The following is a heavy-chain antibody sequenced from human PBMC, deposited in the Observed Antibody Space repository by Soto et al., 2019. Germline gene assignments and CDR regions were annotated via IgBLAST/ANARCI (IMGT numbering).Heavy chain of an antibody. CDR3: ARGDRFSYDYERWFFDL. V-gene: IGHV3-11*04. CDR2: ISGNGEII. D-gene: IGHD3-16*01. J-gene: IGHJ2*01. Sequence: SGFTFSDYYIHWIRRAPGKGLEWISYISGNGEIIQYAASARGRFTISRDNAENSVYLEMDSLRAEDTAVFYCARGDRFSYDYERWFFDLWGRGTLVTVSS. CDR1: GFTFSDYY.